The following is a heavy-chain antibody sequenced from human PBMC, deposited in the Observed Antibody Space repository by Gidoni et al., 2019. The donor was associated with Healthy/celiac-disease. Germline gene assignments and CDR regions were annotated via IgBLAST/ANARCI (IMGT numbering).Heavy chain of an antibody. J-gene: IGHJ4*02. CDR3: AKSRSRIAAFVY. Sequence: QVQLVESGGGVVQPGRSLRLSCAASGFTFSSYGMHWVRQAPGKVLEWVAVISYDGSNTYYADSVKGRFTISRDNSKNTLYLQMNSLRAEDTAVYYCAKSRSRIAAFVYWGQGTLVTVSS. CDR2: ISYDGSNT. CDR1: GFTFSSYG. D-gene: IGHD6-13*01. V-gene: IGHV3-30*18.